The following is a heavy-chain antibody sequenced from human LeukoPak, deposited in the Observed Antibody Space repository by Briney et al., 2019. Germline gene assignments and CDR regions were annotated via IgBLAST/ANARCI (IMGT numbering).Heavy chain of an antibody. V-gene: IGHV3-7*05. CDR3: ARDYPPGVSFDY. CDR2: IKQDGSEK. D-gene: IGHD3-16*02. CDR1: GFIVSSNY. Sequence: PGGSLRLSCAASGFIVSSNYMTWVRQAPGKGLEWVANIKQDGSEKYYVDSVKGRFTISRDNAKNSLHLQMNSLRAEDTAVYYCARDYPPGVSFDYWGQGTLVTVSS. J-gene: IGHJ4*02.